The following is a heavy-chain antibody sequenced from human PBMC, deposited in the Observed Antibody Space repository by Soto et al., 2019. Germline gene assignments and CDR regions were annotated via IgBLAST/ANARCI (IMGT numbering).Heavy chain of an antibody. Sequence: SETLSLTCAVYGGSFSGYYWSWIRQPPGKGLEWIGEINHSGSTNYNPSLKSRVTISVDTSKNQFSLKLSSVTAADTAVYYCARPPLPGIVVPGGYNYHDGLDVWGQGTPVTVSS. CDR3: ARPPLPGIVVPGGYNYHDGLDV. CDR1: GGSFSGYY. J-gene: IGHJ6*02. V-gene: IGHV4-34*01. CDR2: INHSGST. D-gene: IGHD6-19*01.